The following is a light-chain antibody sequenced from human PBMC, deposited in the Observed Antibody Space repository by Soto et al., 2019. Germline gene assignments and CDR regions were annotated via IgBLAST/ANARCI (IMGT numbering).Light chain of an antibody. V-gene: IGKV3-15*01. J-gene: IGKJ4*01. CDR2: GAS. Sequence: ETVMTQSPATLSVSPGERATLSCRASQSVYSNLAWYQQKPGQAPRLLIYGASTRATGLPASFRGSGSGTEFTLTISSLRSEDFAVYYCQQYQSWPLTFGGGTKVEI. CDR1: QSVYSN. CDR3: QQYQSWPLT.